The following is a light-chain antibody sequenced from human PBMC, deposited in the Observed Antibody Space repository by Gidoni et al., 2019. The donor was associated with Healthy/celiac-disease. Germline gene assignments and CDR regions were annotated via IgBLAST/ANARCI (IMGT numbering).Light chain of an antibody. CDR2: DAS. CDR3: QQRSNWPPWT. J-gene: IGKJ1*01. Sequence: EIVLTQSPATLSLSPGERATLSGRASQSVSSYLAWYQQKPGQAPRLLIYDASNRATGIPARFSGSGSGTDFTLTISSREPEDFAVYYCQQRSNWPPWTFGQGTKVEIK. V-gene: IGKV3-11*01. CDR1: QSVSSY.